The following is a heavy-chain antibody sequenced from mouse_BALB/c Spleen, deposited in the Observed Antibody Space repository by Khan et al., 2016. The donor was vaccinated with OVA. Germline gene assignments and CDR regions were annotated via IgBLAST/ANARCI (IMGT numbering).Heavy chain of an antibody. CDR3: TRHGYVAWFTY. D-gene: IGHD2-2*01. J-gene: IGHJ3*01. CDR1: GYSFTSYY. V-gene: IGHV1S135*01. Sequence: VQLKESGPELMKPGASVKISCRTSGYSFTSYYIHWMMQSHGKSLEWIGYIDPFSGSTTYNQKFRGKATLTVDKASSTAYIHLSNLTSEDSAVYYYTRHGYVAWFTYWGQGTLVTVSA. CDR2: IDPFSGST.